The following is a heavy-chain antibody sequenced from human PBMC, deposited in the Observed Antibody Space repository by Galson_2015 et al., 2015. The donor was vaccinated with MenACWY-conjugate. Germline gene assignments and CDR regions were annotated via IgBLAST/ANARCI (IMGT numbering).Heavy chain of an antibody. D-gene: IGHD2-15*01. CDR1: GFAFGGYL. Sequence: SLRLSCATSGFAFGGYLMGWFRQAPGKGLEWVGYIQSKNYGANTQYAASVKDRFSISRDDSRSIAYLEMNSLKTEDTALYYCTRADHRYCSSTNCPFDHWGQGTLVTVPS. CDR2: IQSKNYGANT. CDR3: TRADHRYCSSTNCPFDH. V-gene: IGHV3-49*03. J-gene: IGHJ4*02.